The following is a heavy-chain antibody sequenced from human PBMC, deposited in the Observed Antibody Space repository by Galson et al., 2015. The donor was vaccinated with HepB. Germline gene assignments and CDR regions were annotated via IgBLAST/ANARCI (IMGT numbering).Heavy chain of an antibody. CDR1: GITFSSYA. D-gene: IGHD2-15*01. CDR3: AKSRSGFDDGFDI. J-gene: IGHJ3*02. Sequence: SLRLSCAASGITFSSYAMSRVRQAAGKGLEWVSGISGSGGGAYYADSVKGRFTISRDNSKNTLYLQMNSLRAEDTAVYYCAKSRSGFDDGFDIWGQGTMVTVSS. V-gene: IGHV3-23*01. CDR2: ISGSGGGA.